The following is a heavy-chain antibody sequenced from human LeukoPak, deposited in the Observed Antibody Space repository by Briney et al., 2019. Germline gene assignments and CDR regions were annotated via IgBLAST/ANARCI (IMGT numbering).Heavy chain of an antibody. CDR2: IYTSGST. V-gene: IGHV4-4*07. CDR3: ARARTTAMVAGAGYYYYMDV. D-gene: IGHD5-18*01. Sequence: SETLSLTCTVSGGSISSYYWSWIRQPAGKGLEWIGRIYTSGSTNYNPSLKSRVTMSVDTSKNQFSLKLSSVTAADTAVYYCARARTTAMVAGAGYYYYMDVWGKGTTVTISS. J-gene: IGHJ6*03. CDR1: GGSISSYY.